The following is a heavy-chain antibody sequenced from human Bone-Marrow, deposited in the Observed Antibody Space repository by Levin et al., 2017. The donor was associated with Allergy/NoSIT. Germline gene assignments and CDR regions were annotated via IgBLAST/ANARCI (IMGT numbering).Heavy chain of an antibody. J-gene: IGHJ4*02. Sequence: SETLSLTCSVSGASITIANYYWTWIRQPAGKGLEWIGRIYTSGSTIYNPSLESRVTISVDRSRNEFSLRLHSVTAADTAVYYCTTTNYGGYNVYWGQGTLVTVSS. V-gene: IGHV4-61*02. CDR1: GASITIANYY. D-gene: IGHD2-21*01. CDR2: IYTSGST. CDR3: TTTNYGGYNVY.